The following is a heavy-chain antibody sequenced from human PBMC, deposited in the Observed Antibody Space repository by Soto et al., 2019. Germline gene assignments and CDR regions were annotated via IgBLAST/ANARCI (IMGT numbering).Heavy chain of an antibody. CDR2: IIPIFGTA. D-gene: IGHD4-17*01. CDR1: GGTFSSYA. Sequence: QVQLVQSGAEVKKPGSSVTVSCKASGGTFSSYAISWVRQAPGQGLEWMGGIIPIFGTANYAQKFQGRVTITADKSTSTAYMELSSLRSEDTAVYYWARESPGVGDYGVDYFDYWGQGPLVTVSS. CDR3: ARESPGVGDYGVDYFDY. J-gene: IGHJ4*02. V-gene: IGHV1-69*06.